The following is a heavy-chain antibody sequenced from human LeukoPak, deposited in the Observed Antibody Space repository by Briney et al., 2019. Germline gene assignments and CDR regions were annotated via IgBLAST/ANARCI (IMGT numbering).Heavy chain of an antibody. D-gene: IGHD3-10*01. CDR1: GFTFSSFW. Sequence: RGSLRLSCAASGFTFSSFWMTWVRQAPGKGLEWVANINQDGSEKHYVDSLKGRFTISRDNAKNSLYLQMYTLRAEDTAVYYCARDRSTSGRQYWGQGTLVTVSS. V-gene: IGHV3-7*01. CDR3: ARDRSTSGRQY. J-gene: IGHJ4*02. CDR2: INQDGSEK.